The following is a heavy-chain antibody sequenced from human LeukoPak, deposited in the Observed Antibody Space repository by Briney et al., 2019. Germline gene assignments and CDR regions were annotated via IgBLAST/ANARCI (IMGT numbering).Heavy chain of an antibody. V-gene: IGHV4-34*01. CDR2: INHSGST. D-gene: IGHD2-2*01. CDR1: GVSFSGYY. CDR3: ARGPRPRIVVVPAAMRGGGRYYYGMDV. Sequence: SETLSLTCAVYGVSFSGYYWSRIRQPPGKGLEWIGEINHSGSTNYNPSLKSRVTISVDTSKNQFSLKLSSVTAADTAVYYCARGPRPRIVVVPAAMRGGGRYYYGMDVWGKGTTVTVSS. J-gene: IGHJ6*04.